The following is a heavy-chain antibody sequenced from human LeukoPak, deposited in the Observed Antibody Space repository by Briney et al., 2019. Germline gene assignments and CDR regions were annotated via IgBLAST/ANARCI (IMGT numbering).Heavy chain of an antibody. J-gene: IGHJ3*02. CDR3: ARDGRPFDI. CDR2: ISSSSSTL. V-gene: IGHV3-48*02. CDR1: GFTFSSYA. Sequence: GGSLRLSCAASGFTFSSYAMTWVRQAPGKGLEWVAYISSSSSTLHYADPVKGRFTISRDNAKNSLYLQMNSLRDEDTAVYYCARDGRPFDIWGQGTMVTVSS.